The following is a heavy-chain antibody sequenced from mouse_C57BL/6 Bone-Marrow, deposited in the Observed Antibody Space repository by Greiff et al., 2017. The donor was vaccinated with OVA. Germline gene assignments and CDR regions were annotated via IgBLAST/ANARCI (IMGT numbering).Heavy chain of an antibody. D-gene: IGHD2-3*01. J-gene: IGHJ3*01. Sequence: VKLQQPGAELVRPGTSVKLSCKASGYTFTSYWMHWVKQRPGQGLEWIGVIDPSDSYTNYNQKFKGKATLTVDTSSSTAYMQLSSLTSEDSAVYYCAVYDGYYAWFAYWGQGTLVTVSA. CDR2: IDPSDSYT. V-gene: IGHV1-59*01. CDR1: GYTFTSYW. CDR3: AVYDGYYAWFAY.